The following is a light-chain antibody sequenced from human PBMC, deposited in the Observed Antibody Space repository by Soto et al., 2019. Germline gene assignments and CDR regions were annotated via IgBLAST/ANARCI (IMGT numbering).Light chain of an antibody. CDR3: ISYTGTTTV. J-gene: IGLJ3*02. Sequence: QSALTQPASVSGSPGQSITISCTGASSDIGSYNYVSWYQQHLGKAPKLIIYEVSNRPSGVSNRLSGSKSGNTASLTISGLQTEDEADYYCISYTGTTTVFGGGTKVTVL. V-gene: IGLV2-14*01. CDR2: EVS. CDR1: SSDIGSYNY.